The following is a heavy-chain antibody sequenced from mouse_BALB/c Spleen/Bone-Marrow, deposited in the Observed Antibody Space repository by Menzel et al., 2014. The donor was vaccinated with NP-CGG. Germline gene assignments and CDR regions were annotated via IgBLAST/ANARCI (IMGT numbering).Heavy chain of an antibody. CDR1: GYTFTSCY. D-gene: IGHD2-1*01. CDR3: TRWYYGNYFDY. V-gene: IGHV1S81*02. J-gene: IGHJ2*01. Sequence: QVHVKQSGAELVKPGASVKLSCKASGYTFTSCYMYWVKQRPGQGLEWIGEINPSNGGANFNEKFKSKATLTVDKSSSTAYMQLSSLTSEDSAVYYCTRWYYGNYFDYWGQGTTLTVSS. CDR2: INPSNGGA.